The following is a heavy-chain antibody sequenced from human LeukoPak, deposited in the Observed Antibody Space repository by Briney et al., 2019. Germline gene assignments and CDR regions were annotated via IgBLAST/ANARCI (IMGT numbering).Heavy chain of an antibody. CDR1: GYTFTSYA. J-gene: IGHJ4*02. Sequence: ASVKVSCKASGYTFTSYAMHWVRQAPGQRLEWMGWINAGNGNTKYSQKFQGRVTITRDTSASTAYMELSGLRSEDTAVYYCARRTAVATSGDYWGQGTLVTVSS. V-gene: IGHV1-3*01. CDR2: INAGNGNT. CDR3: ARRTAVATSGDY. D-gene: IGHD6-19*01.